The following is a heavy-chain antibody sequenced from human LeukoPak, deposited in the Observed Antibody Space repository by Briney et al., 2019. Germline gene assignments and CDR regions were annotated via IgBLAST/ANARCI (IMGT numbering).Heavy chain of an antibody. Sequence: GGSLRLSCAASGFTFSSYGMHWVRQAPGKGQEWVAFIRYDGSNKYYADSVKGRFTISRDNSKNTLYLQMNSLRAEDTAVYYCAKGMGLGSGDFWSGYREIDYWGQGTLVTVSS. J-gene: IGHJ4*02. V-gene: IGHV3-30*02. D-gene: IGHD3-3*01. CDR1: GFTFSSYG. CDR3: AKGMGLGSGDFWSGYREIDY. CDR2: IRYDGSNK.